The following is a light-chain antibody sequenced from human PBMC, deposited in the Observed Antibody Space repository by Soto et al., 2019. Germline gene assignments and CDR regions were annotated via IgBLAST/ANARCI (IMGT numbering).Light chain of an antibody. CDR2: GAS. V-gene: IGKV3-20*01. CDR1: QSVSTRY. Sequence: ESMLTQSPGTLSLSPGERATLSCRASQSVSTRYLAWYQQKPGQAPRLLIYGASIRGTGIPDRFSGSGSGTDFTLTISRLEPEDVAVYYCHQFGSSPPAFTFGQGTKLEI. CDR3: HQFGSSPPAFT. J-gene: IGKJ2*01.